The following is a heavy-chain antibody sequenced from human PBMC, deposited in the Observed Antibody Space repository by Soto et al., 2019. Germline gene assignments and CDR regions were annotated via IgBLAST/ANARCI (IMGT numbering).Heavy chain of an antibody. D-gene: IGHD6-19*01. V-gene: IGHV4-39*07. CDR2: INHSGST. CDR3: ARVRKPTSIAVAGTNWFDP. J-gene: IGHJ5*02. Sequence: SETLSLTCTVSGGSISSSSYYLGWIRPTPGKGLEWIGKINHSGSTNYNPSLKSRVTISVDTSKNQFSLKLSSVTAADTAVYYCARVRKPTSIAVAGTNWFDPWGQGTLVTVSS. CDR1: GGSISSSSYY.